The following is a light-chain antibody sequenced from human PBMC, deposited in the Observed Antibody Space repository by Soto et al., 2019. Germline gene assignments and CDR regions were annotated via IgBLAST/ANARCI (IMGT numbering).Light chain of an antibody. Sequence: EIVMPQSPATLSVSPGERATLSCRASQTVNSNLAWYQKKPGQAPRLLIYGASTRAPGIPARFSGSGSGTEFTLTISSLQSEDFAVYYCQQYNNWTPLTFGGGTKVEIK. J-gene: IGKJ4*01. CDR2: GAS. CDR1: QTVNSN. CDR3: QQYNNWTPLT. V-gene: IGKV3D-15*01.